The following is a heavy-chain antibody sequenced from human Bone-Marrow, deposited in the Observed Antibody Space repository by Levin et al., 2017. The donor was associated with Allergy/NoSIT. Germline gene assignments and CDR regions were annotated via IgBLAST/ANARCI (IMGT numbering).Heavy chain of an antibody. CDR1: GFTISNYA. J-gene: IGHJ4*02. CDR3: AKDTYTCSGGSCYFFDY. CDR2: ISLDGNTQ. D-gene: IGHD2-15*01. Sequence: GGSLRLSCAVSGFTISNYAMHWVRQAPGRGLEWVAFISLDGNTQYYADSVKGRFTFSRDNSNNTLHLQMNSLRVEDTAIYYCAKDTYTCSGGSCYFFDYWGQGALVTVSS. V-gene: IGHV3-30*18.